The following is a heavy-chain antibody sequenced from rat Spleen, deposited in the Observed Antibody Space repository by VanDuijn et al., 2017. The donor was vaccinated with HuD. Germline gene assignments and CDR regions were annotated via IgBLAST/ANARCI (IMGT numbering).Heavy chain of an antibody. V-gene: IGHV7-7*01. CDR2: IRNKGNGYTT. D-gene: IGHD1-1*01. CDR1: GFTFTSFY. Sequence: EVNLLESGGGLVQPGGSMRLSCAASGFTFTSFYMNWIRQPSGKAPEWLGFIRNKGNGYTTEYNPSVMGRFTVSRDNTQDMLYLQMNTLRAEDTATYYCTTDHSGEHYWGQGIMVTVSS. CDR3: TTDHSGEHY. J-gene: IGHJ2*01.